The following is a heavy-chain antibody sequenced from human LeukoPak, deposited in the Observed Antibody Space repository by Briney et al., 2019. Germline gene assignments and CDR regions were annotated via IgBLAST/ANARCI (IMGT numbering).Heavy chain of an antibody. CDR3: ARAIVVVPAAIHDAFDI. CDR2: INPNSGGT. V-gene: IGHV1-2*02. Sequence: GGSLRLSCAASGFSFSSHGMHWVRQAPGQGLEWMGWINPNSGGTNYAQKFQGRVTMTRDTSISTAYMELSRLRSDDTAVYYCARAIVVVPAAIHDAFDIWGQGTMVTVSS. J-gene: IGHJ3*02. D-gene: IGHD2-2*01. CDR1: GFSFSSHG.